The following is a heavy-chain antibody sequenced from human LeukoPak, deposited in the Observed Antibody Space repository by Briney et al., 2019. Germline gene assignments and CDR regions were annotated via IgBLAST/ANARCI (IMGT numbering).Heavy chain of an antibody. CDR3: ARVGDTAMVRPGSPYYYYGMDV. CDR2: ISSSSSYI. D-gene: IGHD5-18*01. J-gene: IGHJ6*02. V-gene: IGHV3-21*01. Sequence: GGSLRLSCAASGFTFSSYSMNWVRQAPGKGLEWVSSISSSSSYIYYADSVKGRFTISRDNAKNSLYLQMNSLRAEDTAVYYCARVGDTAMVRPGSPYYYYGMDVWGQGTTVTVSS. CDR1: GFTFSSYS.